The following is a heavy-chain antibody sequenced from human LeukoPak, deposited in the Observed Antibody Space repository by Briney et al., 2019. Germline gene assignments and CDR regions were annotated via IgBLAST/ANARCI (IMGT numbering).Heavy chain of an antibody. Sequence: GGSLRLSCAASGFTFSNAWMSWVRQAPGKGLEWVSAISGSGGSTYYADSVKGRFTISRDNSKNTLYLQMNSLRAEDTAVYYCAKFGTAGPHFDYWGQGTLVTVSS. D-gene: IGHD6-13*01. CDR2: ISGSGGST. V-gene: IGHV3-23*01. CDR3: AKFGTAGPHFDY. J-gene: IGHJ4*02. CDR1: GFTFSNAW.